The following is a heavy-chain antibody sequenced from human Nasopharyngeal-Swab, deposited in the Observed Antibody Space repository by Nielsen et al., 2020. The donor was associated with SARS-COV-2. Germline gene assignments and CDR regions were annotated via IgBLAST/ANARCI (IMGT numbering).Heavy chain of an antibody. CDR3: ARGRYYDVLTGYYYFDY. Sequence: SETLSLTCAVYGGSFSGYYWSWIRQPPGKGLEWIGEINHSGSTNYNPSLKSRVPISVDTSKNQFSLKLSSVTAADTAVYYCARGRYYDVLTGYYYFDYWGQGTLVTVSS. CDR1: GGSFSGYY. CDR2: INHSGST. V-gene: IGHV4-34*01. D-gene: IGHD3-9*01. J-gene: IGHJ4*02.